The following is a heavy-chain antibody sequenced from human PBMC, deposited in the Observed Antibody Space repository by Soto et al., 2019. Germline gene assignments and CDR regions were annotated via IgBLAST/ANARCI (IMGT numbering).Heavy chain of an antibody. V-gene: IGHV3-33*01. CDR2: IWNDGSNK. CDR3: TREDEILTGFDY. CDR1: GFIFSSYG. D-gene: IGHD3-9*01. Sequence: QVQLVESGGGVVQPGRSLRLSCAASGFIFSSYGMHWVHQAPGKGLEWVAAIWNDGSNKDYAHSVKGRFTISRDNSKNTVYLQMNSLRGEDTAMYYCTREDEILTGFDYWGQGTLVTVSS. J-gene: IGHJ4*02.